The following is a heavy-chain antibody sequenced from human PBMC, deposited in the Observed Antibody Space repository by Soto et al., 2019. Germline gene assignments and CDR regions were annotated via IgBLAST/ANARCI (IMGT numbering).Heavy chain of an antibody. CDR2: IIPIYGTT. V-gene: IGHV1-69*05. Sequence: QVQVVQSGAEVKKPGSSVKVSCKASGSTFSSYGLSWVRQAPGQGLEWMGGIIPIYGTTNYAQKFQGRVTISTDESADTAYLELSSLTSEDTAMYYCARDIGAAVAGCIFEVWGQGSMVTVSS. CDR1: GSTFSSYG. D-gene: IGHD6-19*01. CDR3: ARDIGAAVAGCIFEV. J-gene: IGHJ3*01.